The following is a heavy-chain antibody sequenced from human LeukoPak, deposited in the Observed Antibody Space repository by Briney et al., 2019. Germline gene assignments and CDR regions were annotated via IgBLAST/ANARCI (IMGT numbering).Heavy chain of an antibody. CDR2: INPSGGST. J-gene: IGHJ6*02. D-gene: IGHD6-13*01. Sequence: ASVKVSCKASGYTFTSYYMHWVRQAPGQGLEWMGIINPSGGSTSYAQKFQGRVTMTRDTSTSTVYMELSSLRSEDTAVYYCARESGRDSSSWYIAADRYGMDVWGQGTTVTVSS. CDR3: ARESGRDSSSWYIAADRYGMDV. CDR1: GYTFTSYY. V-gene: IGHV1-46*01.